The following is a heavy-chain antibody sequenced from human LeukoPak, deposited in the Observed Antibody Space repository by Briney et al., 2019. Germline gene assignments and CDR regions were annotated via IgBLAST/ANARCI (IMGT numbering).Heavy chain of an antibody. D-gene: IGHD3-22*01. CDR2: IYYSGST. Sequence: PSETLSLTCTVSGGSISSSSYYWGWIRQPPGKGLEWIGSIYYSGSTYYNPSLKSRVTISVDTSKNQFSLKLSSVTAADTAVYYCARGSGVITPFDPWGQGTLVTVSS. CDR1: GGSISSSSYY. J-gene: IGHJ5*02. V-gene: IGHV4-39*07. CDR3: ARGSGVITPFDP.